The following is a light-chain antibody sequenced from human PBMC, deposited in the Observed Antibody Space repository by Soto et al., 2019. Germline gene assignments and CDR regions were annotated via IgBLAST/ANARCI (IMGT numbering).Light chain of an antibody. CDR2: DVS. V-gene: IGLV2-14*01. J-gene: IGLJ3*02. CDR1: SSDVGTYNY. CDR3: SSDTTSNTQV. Sequence: QSALTQPASVSGSPGQSITISCTGTSSDVGTYNYVSWYQHRPGKAPKLMNYDVSYRPSGVSNRFSGSKSANTASLTISGLQAEDEADYYCSSDTTSNTQVFGGGTKLTVL.